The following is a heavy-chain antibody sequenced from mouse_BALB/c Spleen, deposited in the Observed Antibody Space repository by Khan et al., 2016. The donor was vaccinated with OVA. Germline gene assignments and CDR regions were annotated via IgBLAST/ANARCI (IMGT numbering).Heavy chain of an antibody. Sequence: EVELVESGGGLVQPGGSRKLSCAASGFTFSNFGMHWVRQAPEKGLEWVAYISSGSNTIYYADSVKGRFTISRDNPENTLFLQMTSLRSEDTAIYYCTRRHNTYAWFAYWGHGTLVTVSA. CDR2: ISSGSNTI. J-gene: IGHJ3*01. CDR3: TRRHNTYAWFAY. V-gene: IGHV5-17*02. D-gene: IGHD1-1*01. CDR1: GFTFSNFG.